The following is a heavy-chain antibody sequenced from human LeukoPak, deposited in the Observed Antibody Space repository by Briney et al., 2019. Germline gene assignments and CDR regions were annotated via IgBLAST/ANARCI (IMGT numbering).Heavy chain of an antibody. CDR2: IWYDGSNK. D-gene: IGHD3-22*01. J-gene: IGHJ4*02. CDR1: GFTFSSYG. Sequence: GGSLRLSCAASGFTFSSYGMHWVRQAPGKGLEWVAVIWYDGSNKYYADSVKGRFTISRDNSKNTLYLQMNSLRAEDTAVYYCARRRAIEYYYDSSGYYTPFDYWGQGTLVTVSS. V-gene: IGHV3-30*19. CDR3: ARRRAIEYYYDSSGYYTPFDY.